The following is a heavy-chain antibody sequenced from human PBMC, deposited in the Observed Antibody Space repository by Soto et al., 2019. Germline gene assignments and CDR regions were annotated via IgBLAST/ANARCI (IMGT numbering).Heavy chain of an antibody. CDR2: ISSNGGST. D-gene: IGHD6-13*01. CDR1: GFTFSSYA. Sequence: GGSLRLSCSASGFTFSSYAMHWVRQAPGKGLEYVSAISSNGGSTYYADSVKGRFTISRDNSKNTLYLQMSSLRAEDTAVYYCVKDADDLIIAAAGSGYYSSGTHWGQGTLVTVSS. V-gene: IGHV3-64D*08. CDR3: VKDADDLIIAAAGSGYYSSGTH. J-gene: IGHJ1*01.